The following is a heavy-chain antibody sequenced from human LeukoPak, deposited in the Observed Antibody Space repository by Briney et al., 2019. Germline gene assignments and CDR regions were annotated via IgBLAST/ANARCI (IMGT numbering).Heavy chain of an antibody. V-gene: IGHV3-30*09. D-gene: IGHD4-17*01. CDR2: ISYDGSNK. J-gene: IGHJ4*02. Sequence: GGSLRLSCAASGFTFSSYAMHWVRQAPGKGLEWVAVISYDGSNKYYPDSVKGRFAISRDNSKNTLYLQMNSLRAEDTAVYYCARDPDYGDYYFDYWGQGTLVTVSS. CDR1: GFTFSSYA. CDR3: ARDPDYGDYYFDY.